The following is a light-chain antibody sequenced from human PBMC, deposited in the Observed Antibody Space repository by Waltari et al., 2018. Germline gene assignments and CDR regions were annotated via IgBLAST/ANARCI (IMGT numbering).Light chain of an antibody. CDR1: QGISNS. V-gene: IGKV1-NL1*01. CDR2: AAS. J-gene: IGKJ2*01. Sequence: DIQMTQSPSSLSASVGDRVTITCRASQGISNSLAWYQQKPGKAPKLLLYAASRLESGVPSRFSGSGSGTDYTRTISSLQPEDFATYYCQQYYSTLPYTFGQGTKLEI. CDR3: QQYYSTLPYT.